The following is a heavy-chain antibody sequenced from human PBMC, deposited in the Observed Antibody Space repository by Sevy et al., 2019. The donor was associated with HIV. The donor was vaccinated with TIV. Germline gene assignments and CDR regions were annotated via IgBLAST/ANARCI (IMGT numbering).Heavy chain of an antibody. CDR2: IKQDGSEK. V-gene: IGHV3-7*03. D-gene: IGHD3-3*02. CDR1: GFTFSSYW. J-gene: IGHJ4*02. CDR3: ARVGFFGVRYFDY. Sequence: GGSPRLSCAASGFTFSSYWMSWVRQAPGKGLEWVANIKQDGSEKYYVDSVKGRFTISRDNAKNSLYLQMNSLRAEDTAVYYCARVGFFGVRYFDYWGQGTLVTVSS.